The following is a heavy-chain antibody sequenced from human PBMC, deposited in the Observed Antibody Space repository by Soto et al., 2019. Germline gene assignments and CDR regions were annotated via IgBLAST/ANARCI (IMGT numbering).Heavy chain of an antibody. CDR2: ISYDGSNK. CDR1: GFTFSSYA. D-gene: IGHD6-6*01. Sequence: GGSLRLSCAASGFTFSSYAMHWVRQAPGKGLEWVAVISYDGSNKYYEDSVKGRFPISRDNSKNTLYLQMNSLRAADAAVYDCSRGHEYSSSSGLCYFDLWGRGTLVTVSS. CDR3: SRGHEYSSSSGLCYFDL. J-gene: IGHJ2*01. V-gene: IGHV3-30*04.